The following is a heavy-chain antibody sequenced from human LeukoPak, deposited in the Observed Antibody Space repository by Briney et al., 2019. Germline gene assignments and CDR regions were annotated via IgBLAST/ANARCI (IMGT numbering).Heavy chain of an antibody. CDR2: IKPDGSAE. V-gene: IGHV3-7*01. J-gene: IGHJ4*02. Sequence: PGGSLRLSCEGSAFIFSGHWMSWVRHVPGRGLDWVANIKPDGSAEYYAASVKGRFTVSRDNAENSLYLQMNSLRVEDTAVYYCARANNSSWHNWGQGTLVTVSS. CDR3: ARANNSSWHN. CDR1: AFIFSGHW. D-gene: IGHD6-13*01.